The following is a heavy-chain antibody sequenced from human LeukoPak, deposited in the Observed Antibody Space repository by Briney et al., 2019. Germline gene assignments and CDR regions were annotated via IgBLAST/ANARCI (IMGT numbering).Heavy chain of an antibody. J-gene: IGHJ5*02. D-gene: IGHD2-15*01. V-gene: IGHV1-18*01. CDR2: ISGYNGKT. CDR1: GYTFTSYG. CDR3: ARIFSNWFDP. Sequence: GASVKVSCKTSGYTFTSYGISWVRQAPGQGLEWVGWISGYNGKTDYVQKLQARLTMTTDTSTNTAYMELRGLRSDDTAVYYCARIFSNWFDPWGQGTLVTVSS.